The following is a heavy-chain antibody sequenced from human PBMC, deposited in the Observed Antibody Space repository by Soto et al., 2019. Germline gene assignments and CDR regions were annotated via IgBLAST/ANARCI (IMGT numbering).Heavy chain of an antibody. CDR3: AKDRGYCSGGSCYSDYYYYGMDV. D-gene: IGHD2-15*01. CDR1: GFTFDDYA. CDR2: ISWNSGSI. V-gene: IGHV3-9*01. Sequence: EVQLVESGGGLVQPGRSLRLSCAASGFTFDDYAMHWVRQAPGKGLEWVSGISWNSGSIGYADSVKGRFTISRDNAKNSLYRQMNSLRAEDTALYYCAKDRGYCSGGSCYSDYYYYGMDVWGQGTTVTVSS. J-gene: IGHJ6*02.